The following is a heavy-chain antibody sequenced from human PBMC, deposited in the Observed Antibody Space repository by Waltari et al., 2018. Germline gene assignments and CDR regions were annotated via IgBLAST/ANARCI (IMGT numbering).Heavy chain of an antibody. Sequence: EVQLLESGGGLVQPGGSLRLSCAASGFTFSSYAMSWVRQAPGKGLEWFSDISGSGGSTYYADSVKGRFTISRDNSKNTLYLQMNSLRAEDTAVYYCARSYDFWSGYIDYWGQGTLVTVSS. D-gene: IGHD3-3*01. CDR2: ISGSGGST. CDR3: ARSYDFWSGYIDY. V-gene: IGHV3-23*01. CDR1: GFTFSSYA. J-gene: IGHJ4*02.